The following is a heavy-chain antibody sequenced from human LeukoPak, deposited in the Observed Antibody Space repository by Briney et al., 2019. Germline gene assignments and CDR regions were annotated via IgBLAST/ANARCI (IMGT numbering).Heavy chain of an antibody. D-gene: IGHD3/OR15-3a*01. J-gene: IGHJ5*02. CDR3: AKGLIFGSLIGS. Sequence: GGSLRLSCAVSGFTFSTFAMTWGRQAPGKGLGWVSGISASGGSTYYADSVKGRFTISREKSKTTLYLQMNSLRAEDTALYYCAKGLIFGSLIGSWGQGTLVTVSS. V-gene: IGHV3-23*01. CDR2: ISASGGST. CDR1: GFTFSTFA.